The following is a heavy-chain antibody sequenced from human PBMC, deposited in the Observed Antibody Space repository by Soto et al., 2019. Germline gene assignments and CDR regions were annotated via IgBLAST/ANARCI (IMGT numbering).Heavy chain of an antibody. CDR3: AREGYCSSNSCYRGGDY. J-gene: IGHJ4*02. V-gene: IGHV4-61*01. D-gene: IGHD2-2*02. CDR2: IYHSGST. CDR1: GGSVSSGSYY. Sequence: SETLSLTCTVSGGSVSSGSYYWNWIRQPPGKGLEWVGYIYHSGSTNYNPSLKSRVTISVDTSKNQFSLKLSSVTAADTAVYYCAREGYCSSNSCYRGGDYWGQRTLVTVFS.